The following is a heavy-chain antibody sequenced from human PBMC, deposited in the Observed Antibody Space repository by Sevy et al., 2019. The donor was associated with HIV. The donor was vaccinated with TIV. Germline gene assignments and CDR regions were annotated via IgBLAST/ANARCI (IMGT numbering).Heavy chain of an antibody. CDR1: GYSFDSYD. Sequence: ASVKVSCEASGYSFDSYDINWVRQATGQGLEWMGWMSPKTGATGFAQKFKGRVTMTRNTSISTAYMELSSLTNEDTAVYYCASGGNGDFWSYEYYYYGMDVWGQGTTVTFSS. V-gene: IGHV1-8*01. CDR2: MSPKTGAT. CDR3: ASGGNGDFWSYEYYYYGMDV. J-gene: IGHJ6*02. D-gene: IGHD3-3*01.